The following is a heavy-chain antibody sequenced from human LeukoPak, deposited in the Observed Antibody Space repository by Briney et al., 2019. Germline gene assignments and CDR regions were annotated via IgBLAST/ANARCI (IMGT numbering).Heavy chain of an antibody. J-gene: IGHJ4*02. Sequence: ASVKVSCKASGYTFTSYGITWVRQASGQGLEWMGWISAYKGNTNYAQKLQGRVTMTTDTPTSTAYMELRSLRSDDTAVYYCARDLPTTVTTFDYWGQGTLVTVSS. CDR2: ISAYKGNT. CDR3: ARDLPTTVTTFDY. CDR1: GYTFTSYG. V-gene: IGHV1-18*01. D-gene: IGHD4-17*01.